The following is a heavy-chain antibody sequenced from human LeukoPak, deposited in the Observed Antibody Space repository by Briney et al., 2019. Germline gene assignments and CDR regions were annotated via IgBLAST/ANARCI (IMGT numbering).Heavy chain of an antibody. CDR1: GYTLIDYY. CDR3: ARGPITAMVYVY. CDR2: INPSSGGT. V-gene: IGHV1-2*02. Sequence: ASVKVSCKASGYTLIDYYMHWVRQAPGQGLEWMGWINPSSGGTNYAQMFQGRVTMTRDTSISTVYMELSSLRSDDTAVYYCARGPITAMVYVYWGQGTLVAVSS. D-gene: IGHD5-18*01. J-gene: IGHJ4*02.